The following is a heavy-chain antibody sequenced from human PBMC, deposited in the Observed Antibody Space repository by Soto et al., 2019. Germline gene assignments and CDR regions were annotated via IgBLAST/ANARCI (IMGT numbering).Heavy chain of an antibody. Sequence: GGSLRLSCAASGFTFSSYAMSWVRQAPGKGLEWVSAISGSGGSTYYADTVKGRCTISRDNSKNTLYLQMNSLRAEDTAVYYCAKSDSSGYYYVADFDYWGQGTLVTVSS. CDR3: AKSDSSGYYYVADFDY. CDR1: GFTFSSYA. CDR2: ISGSGGST. D-gene: IGHD3-22*01. J-gene: IGHJ4*02. V-gene: IGHV3-23*01.